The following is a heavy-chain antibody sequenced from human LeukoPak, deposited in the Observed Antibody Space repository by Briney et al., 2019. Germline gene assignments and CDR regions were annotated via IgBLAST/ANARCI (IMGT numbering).Heavy chain of an antibody. D-gene: IGHD4-23*01. Sequence: SVKVSCKASGYTFTTYAMNWVRQAPGQGLEWMGGIIPIFGTANYAQKFQGRVTITADESTSTAYMELSSLRSEDTAVYYCARDPSNGGNDYFDYWGQGTLVTVSS. CDR3: ARDPSNGGNDYFDY. J-gene: IGHJ4*02. V-gene: IGHV1-69*13. CDR2: IIPIFGTA. CDR1: GYTFTTYA.